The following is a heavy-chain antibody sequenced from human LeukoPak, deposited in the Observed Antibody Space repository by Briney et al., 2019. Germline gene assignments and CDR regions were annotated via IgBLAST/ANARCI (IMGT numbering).Heavy chain of an antibody. CDR3: ATHWLEATKMYSYWFDP. Sequence: LETLSLTCSVSGGSINNYWWSWIRQPPGKGLEWIGYIYRGETTNYNPSLKSRVTLSVDTSKNQISLNLNSVTASDTAVYYCATHWLEATKMYSYWFDPWGQGTLVTVSS. J-gene: IGHJ5*02. V-gene: IGHV4-4*09. CDR2: IYRGETT. CDR1: GGSINNYW. D-gene: IGHD1/OR15-1a*01.